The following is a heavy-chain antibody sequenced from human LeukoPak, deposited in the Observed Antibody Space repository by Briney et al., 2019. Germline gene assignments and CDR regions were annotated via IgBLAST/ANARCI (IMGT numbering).Heavy chain of an antibody. CDR1: GYTLTELS. J-gene: IGHJ5*02. Sequence: ASVKVSCKVSGYTLTELSMHWVRQAPGKGLEWMGGFDPEDGGTIYAQKFQGRVTMTEDTSTDTAYMELSSLRSEDTAVYYCATGRRITIFGVVFGNWFDPWGQGTLVTVSS. CDR2: FDPEDGGT. D-gene: IGHD3-3*01. V-gene: IGHV1-24*01. CDR3: ATGRRITIFGVVFGNWFDP.